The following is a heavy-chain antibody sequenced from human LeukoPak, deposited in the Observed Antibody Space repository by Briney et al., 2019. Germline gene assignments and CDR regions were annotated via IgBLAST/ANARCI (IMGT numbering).Heavy chain of an antibody. J-gene: IGHJ5*02. CDR2: IIPIFGTA. Sequence: SVKVSCKASGGTFSSYAISWVRQAPGQGLEWMGGIIPIFGTANYAQKFQGRVTITTDESTSTAYMELSSLGSEDTAVYYCARDHRVAGEYYNWFDPWGQGTLVTVSS. V-gene: IGHV1-69*05. CDR3: ARDHRVAGEYYNWFDP. CDR1: GGTFSSYA. D-gene: IGHD6-19*01.